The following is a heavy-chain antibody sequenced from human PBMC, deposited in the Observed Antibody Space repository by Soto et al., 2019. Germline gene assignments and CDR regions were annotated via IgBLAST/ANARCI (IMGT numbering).Heavy chain of an antibody. V-gene: IGHV4-31*03. J-gene: IGHJ6*02. CDR3: ARDPGRITMVRGGEGMDV. CDR2: IYYSGST. CDR1: GGSISSGGYY. D-gene: IGHD3-10*01. Sequence: QVQLQESGPGLVKPSQTLSLTCTVSGGSISSGGYYWSWIRQHPGKGLEWIGYIYYSGSTYYNPSLKSRVTISVDTSKNQFSPKLSSVTAADTAVYYCARDPGRITMVRGGEGMDVWGQGTTVTVSS.